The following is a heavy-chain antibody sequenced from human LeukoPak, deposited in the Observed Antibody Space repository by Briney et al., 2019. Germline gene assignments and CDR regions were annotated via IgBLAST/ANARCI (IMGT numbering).Heavy chain of an antibody. V-gene: IGHV4-4*09. CDR1: GGSISSYY. CDR3: ARRRHGSSAIRDY. CDR2: IYTSGST. J-gene: IGHJ4*02. Sequence: PSETLSLTCTVSGGSISSYYWSWIRQPPGKGLEWIGYIYTSGSTNYNPSLKSRVTISVDTSKNQFSLKLSSVTAADTAVYYCARRRHGSSAIRDYWGQGTLVTVSS. D-gene: IGHD6-6*01.